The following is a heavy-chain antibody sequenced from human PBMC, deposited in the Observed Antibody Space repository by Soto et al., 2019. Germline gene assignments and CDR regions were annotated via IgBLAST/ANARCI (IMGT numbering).Heavy chain of an antibody. D-gene: IGHD5-12*01. V-gene: IGHV4-39*01. CDR2: IYYSGST. Sequence: QLQLQESGPGLVKPSETLSLTCTVSGGSISSSSYYWGWIRQPPGKGLEWIGSIYYSGSTYYNPSLKSRVTISVDTSKNQFSLKLSSVTAADTAVYYCARIETTIPRTHLYNWFDPWGQGTLVTVSS. CDR1: GGSISSSSYY. CDR3: ARIETTIPRTHLYNWFDP. J-gene: IGHJ5*02.